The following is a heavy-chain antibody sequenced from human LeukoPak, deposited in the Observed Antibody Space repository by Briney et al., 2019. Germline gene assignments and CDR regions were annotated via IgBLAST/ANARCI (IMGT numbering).Heavy chain of an antibody. CDR3: AREGPIAGYFDY. Sequence: PGGSLRLSCAASGFTFSSYAMHWVRQPPGRGLEWLTVISNDGSTKYYADSVRGRFTISRDNSKNTLYLQINGLRLDDTAVYYCAREGPIAGYFDYWGQGTLVTVSS. V-gene: IGHV3-30-3*01. D-gene: IGHD6-13*01. CDR1: GFTFSSYA. CDR2: ISNDGSTK. J-gene: IGHJ4*02.